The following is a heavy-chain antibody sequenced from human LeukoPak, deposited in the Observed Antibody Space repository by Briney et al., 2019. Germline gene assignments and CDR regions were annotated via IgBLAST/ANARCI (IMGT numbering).Heavy chain of an antibody. Sequence: GGSLRLSCAASGFSFDGYAMHWVRQAPGKGLEWVSGINWSSGSIGYADSVKGRFTISRDNAMNSLYLQMNSLRPEDTAVYYFAKDNYDILSGTIWGYFDLWGRGTLVTVSS. CDR2: INWSSGSI. D-gene: IGHD3-9*01. CDR1: GFSFDGYA. J-gene: IGHJ2*01. CDR3: AKDNYDILSGTIWGYFDL. V-gene: IGHV3-9*01.